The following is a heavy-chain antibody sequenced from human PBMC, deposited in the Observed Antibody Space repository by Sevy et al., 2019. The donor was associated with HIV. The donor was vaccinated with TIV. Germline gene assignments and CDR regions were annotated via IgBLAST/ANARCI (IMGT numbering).Heavy chain of an antibody. Sequence: GGSLRLSCAASGFNFNDYWMNWVRQAPGKGLEWVANINRDGSAKYYVDSAKGRFTISRENAKNSLYLQMNSLRADDTAVYNCARDSPPDTSTFGSSYVWGQGTLVTVSS. CDR3: ARDSPPDTSTFGSSYV. D-gene: IGHD6-6*01. J-gene: IGHJ4*02. CDR2: INRDGSAK. V-gene: IGHV3-7*03. CDR1: GFNFNDYW.